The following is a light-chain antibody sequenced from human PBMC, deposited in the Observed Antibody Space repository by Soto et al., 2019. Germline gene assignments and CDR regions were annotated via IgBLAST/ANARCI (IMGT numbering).Light chain of an antibody. CDR1: QSVSSH. V-gene: IGKV3-11*01. CDR2: DAS. Sequence: EIVLTQSPATLSLSPGERAALSCRASQSVSSHLAWYQQKPGQAPRLLIYDASNRATGIPARFSGSGSGTDFTLIISSLEPEDIAVYYWQQRSNWPLTFGGGTKVEIK. CDR3: QQRSNWPLT. J-gene: IGKJ4*01.